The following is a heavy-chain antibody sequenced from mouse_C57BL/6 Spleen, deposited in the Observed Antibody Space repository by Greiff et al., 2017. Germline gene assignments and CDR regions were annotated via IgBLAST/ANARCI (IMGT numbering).Heavy chain of an antibody. D-gene: IGHD1-2*01. CDR2: INPNNGGT. V-gene: IGHV1-26*01. CDR1: GYTFTDYY. Sequence: EVQLQQSGPELVKPGASVKISCKASGYTFTDYYMNWVKQSPGKSLEWIGDINPNNGGTSYNQKFKGKATLTVDKSSSTAYMELRSLTSEDSAVYYCATYGKGAMDYWGQGTSVTVSS. J-gene: IGHJ4*01. CDR3: ATYGKGAMDY.